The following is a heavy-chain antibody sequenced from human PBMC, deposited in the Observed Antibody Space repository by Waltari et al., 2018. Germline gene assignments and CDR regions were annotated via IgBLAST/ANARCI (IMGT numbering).Heavy chain of an antibody. CDR1: GLPFNIYT. CDR3: TRGLQFAFDF. D-gene: IGHD2-21*02. J-gene: IGHJ3*01. Sequence: EVLLVESGGGLVQPGGSLRRYCTAAGLPFNIYTMNWVRPAPGKGLEWVSYINSASRVILYADSVRGRFTISRDNAKNSLFLQMNNLRVEDTALYYCTRGLQFAFDFWGQGTMVSVSS. CDR2: INSASRVI. V-gene: IGHV3-48*01.